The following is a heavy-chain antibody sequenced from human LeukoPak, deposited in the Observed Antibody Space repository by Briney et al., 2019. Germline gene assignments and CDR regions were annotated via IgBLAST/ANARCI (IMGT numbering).Heavy chain of an antibody. V-gene: IGHV3-48*03. CDR3: AIPSIGYSPWNDILRATGY. J-gene: IGHJ4*02. CDR2: ISSSGSTI. CDR1: GFTFSSYE. D-gene: IGHD3-9*01. Sequence: GGSLRLSCAASGFTFSSYEMNWVRQAPGKGLEWVSYISSSGSTIYYADSVKGRFTISRDNAKNSLYLQMNSLRAEDTAVYYCAIPSIGYSPWNDILRATGYWGQGTLVTVSS.